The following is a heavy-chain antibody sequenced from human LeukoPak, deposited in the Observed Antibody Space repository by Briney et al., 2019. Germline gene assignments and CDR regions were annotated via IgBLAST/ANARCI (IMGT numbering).Heavy chain of an antibody. D-gene: IGHD4-17*01. J-gene: IGHJ4*02. Sequence: PGGSLRLSCAASGFTFSSYGMHWVRQAPGKGLGWVAFIRYDGSNKYYADSVKGRFTISRDNSKNTLYLQMNSLRAEDTAVYYCARDSRDGDYVSSVDYWGQGTLVTVSS. CDR3: ARDSRDGDYVSSVDY. CDR1: GFTFSSYG. CDR2: IRYDGSNK. V-gene: IGHV3-30*02.